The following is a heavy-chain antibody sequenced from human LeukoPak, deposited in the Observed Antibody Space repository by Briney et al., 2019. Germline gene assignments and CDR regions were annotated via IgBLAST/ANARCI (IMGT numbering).Heavy chain of an antibody. CDR1: GYTFTSYG. J-gene: IGHJ6*03. D-gene: IGHD6-13*01. Sequence: GASVKVSCKASGYTFTSYGISWVRQAPGQGLEWMGWISAYNGNTNYAQKLQGRVTMTTDTSTSTAYMELRSLRSDDTAVYYCARDQRLVLGNWYYYYYMDVWGKGTTVTVSS. V-gene: IGHV1-18*01. CDR3: ARDQRLVLGNWYYYYYMDV. CDR2: ISAYNGNT.